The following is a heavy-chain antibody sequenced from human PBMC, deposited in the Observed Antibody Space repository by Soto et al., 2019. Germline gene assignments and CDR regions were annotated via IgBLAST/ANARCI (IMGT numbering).Heavy chain of an antibody. D-gene: IGHD5-18*01. J-gene: IGHJ6*02. Sequence: QVQLVQSGAEVKKPGSSVKVSCKASGGTFSSYAISWVRQAPGQGLEWMGGIIPIFGTANYAQKFQGRVTLNADESTSTAYMELSSLRSEDTAVYYRATQGLPIYYYYGMEVWCLGTTVTVSS. V-gene: IGHV1-69*12. CDR3: ATQGLPIYYYYGMEV. CDR2: IIPIFGTA. CDR1: GGTFSSYA.